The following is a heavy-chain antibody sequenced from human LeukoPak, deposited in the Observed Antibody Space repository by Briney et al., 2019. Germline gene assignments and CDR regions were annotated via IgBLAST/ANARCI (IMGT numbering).Heavy chain of an antibody. D-gene: IGHD6-19*01. CDR1: GFTFSSYG. CDR2: IWYDGSNK. J-gene: IGHJ4*02. V-gene: IGHV3-33*01. Sequence: GGSLRLSCAASGFTFSSYGMHRVRQAPGKGLEWVAVIWYDGSNKYYADSVKGRFTISRDNSKNTLYLQMNSLRAEDTAVYYCARDQGRDSSGWYVYWGQGTLVTVSP. CDR3: ARDQGRDSSGWYVY.